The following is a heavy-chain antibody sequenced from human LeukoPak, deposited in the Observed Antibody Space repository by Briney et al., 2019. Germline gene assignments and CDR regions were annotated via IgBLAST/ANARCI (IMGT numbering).Heavy chain of an antibody. Sequence: GGSLRLSCAASGFTFSSYSMNWVRQAPGKGLEWVSSISSSSSYIYYADSVKGRFTISRDNAKNSLYLQMNSLRAEDTAVYYCASDRIYCSSTSCWEFDPWGQGTLVTVSS. CDR1: GFTFSSYS. D-gene: IGHD2-2*01. V-gene: IGHV3-21*01. CDR2: ISSSSSYI. J-gene: IGHJ5*02. CDR3: ASDRIYCSSTSCWEFDP.